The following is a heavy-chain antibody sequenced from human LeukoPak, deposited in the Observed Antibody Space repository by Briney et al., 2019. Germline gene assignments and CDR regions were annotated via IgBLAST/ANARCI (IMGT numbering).Heavy chain of an antibody. CDR1: GFSFSIYS. J-gene: IGHJ4*02. D-gene: IGHD3-10*01. Sequence: GGSLRLSCAVSGFSFSIYSMTWVRQAPGKGLEWVSSISSSSSYIYYADSVKGRFTISRDSAKKSLYLQMNSLRAEDTAVYYCARDTFDSGSYYTDYWGQGTLVTVSS. V-gene: IGHV3-21*01. CDR2: ISSSSSYI. CDR3: ARDTFDSGSYYTDY.